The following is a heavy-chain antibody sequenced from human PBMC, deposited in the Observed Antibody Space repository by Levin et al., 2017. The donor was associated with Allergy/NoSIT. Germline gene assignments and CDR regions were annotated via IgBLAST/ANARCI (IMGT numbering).Heavy chain of an antibody. D-gene: IGHD3-3*01. J-gene: IGHJ3*02. V-gene: IGHV1-24*01. CDR3: ATTIFGVAMDAFDI. Sequence: ASVKVSCKVSGYTLTELSMHWVRQAPGKGLEWMGGFDPEDGETIYAQKFQGRVTMTEDTSTDTAYMELSSLRSEDTAVYYCATTIFGVAMDAFDIWGQGTMVTVSS. CDR2: FDPEDGET. CDR1: GYTLTELS.